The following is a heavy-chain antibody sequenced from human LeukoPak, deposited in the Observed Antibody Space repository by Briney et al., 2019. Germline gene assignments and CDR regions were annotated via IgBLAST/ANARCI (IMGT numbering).Heavy chain of an antibody. Sequence: GGSLRLSCAASGFIFSNYGMNWVRQAPGKGLEWVSYIGSSGHTIYYADSVKGRFTISRDNARNSLYLQMNSLRVEDTAVFYCARSGGAHGVDYWGQGTLVTVSS. J-gene: IGHJ4*02. D-gene: IGHD2-8*01. CDR3: ARSGGAHGVDY. CDR1: GFIFSNYG. CDR2: IGSSGHTI. V-gene: IGHV3-48*01.